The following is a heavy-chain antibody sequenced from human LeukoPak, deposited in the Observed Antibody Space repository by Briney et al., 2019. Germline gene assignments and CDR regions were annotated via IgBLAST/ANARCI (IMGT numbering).Heavy chain of an antibody. D-gene: IGHD6-13*01. V-gene: IGHV3-11*04. CDR1: AFTFSDYY. CDR3: ARSAPDSSSWYVPNWFDP. CDR2: ISSSGSTI. Sequence: GGTLRLSCAASAFTFSDYYRSWLRQAPGKGLVGVSYISSSGSTIYYADSVKGRFTISRDNAKNSLYLQMNSLRAEDTAVYYCARSAPDSSSWYVPNWFDPWGQGTLVTVSS. J-gene: IGHJ5*02.